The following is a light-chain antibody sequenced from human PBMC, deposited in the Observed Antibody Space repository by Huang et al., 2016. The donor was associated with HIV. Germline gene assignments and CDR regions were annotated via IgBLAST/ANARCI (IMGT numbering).Light chain of an antibody. J-gene: IGKJ1*01. CDR2: LGS. CDR3: MQALQIPWT. Sequence: DIVMTQSPLSLPVTPGEPASISCRSSQSLLHYKGYNYLDWYLQKPGQSPQLLIYLGSNLASGVPDRFSGSVSGTDFTLKISRVEAEDVGVYYCMQALQIPWTFGQGTKVEIK. CDR1: QSLLHYKGYNY. V-gene: IGKV2-28*01.